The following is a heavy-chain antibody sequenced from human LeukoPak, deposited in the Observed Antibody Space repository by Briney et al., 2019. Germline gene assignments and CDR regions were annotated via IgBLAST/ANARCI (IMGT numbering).Heavy chain of an antibody. CDR3: AKDLGCSGGSCYSTLDY. Sequence: GGSLRLSCAASGFTFSSYAMHWVRQAPGKGLEWVAVISYDGSNKYYADSVKGRFTISRDNSKNTLYLQMNSLRAEDTAVYYCAKDLGCSGGSCYSTLDYWGQGTLVTVSS. V-gene: IGHV3-30*04. J-gene: IGHJ4*02. CDR2: ISYDGSNK. D-gene: IGHD2-15*01. CDR1: GFTFSSYA.